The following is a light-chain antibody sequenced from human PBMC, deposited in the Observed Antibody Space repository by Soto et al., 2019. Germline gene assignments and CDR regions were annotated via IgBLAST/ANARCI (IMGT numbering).Light chain of an antibody. Sequence: EIVMTQSPATLSVSPGERATLSCRASQSVNNNLAWYQQKPGQAPRLLMFGASTRATDIPARFSGSGSGTEFTLTISSLQPDDFATYYCQKYNSYLWTFGQGTKVDIK. CDR1: QSVNNN. V-gene: IGKV3-15*01. CDR3: QKYNSYLWT. J-gene: IGKJ1*01. CDR2: GAS.